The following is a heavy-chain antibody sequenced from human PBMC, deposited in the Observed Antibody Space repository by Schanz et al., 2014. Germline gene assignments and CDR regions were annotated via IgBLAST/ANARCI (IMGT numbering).Heavy chain of an antibody. CDR3: ARPRCDYGEVDY. Sequence: QAQLMESGGGVVQPGTSLILSCSVSGFSLNTYGIHWFRQPAGKGLEWVAVIWNNGVTKYYADSVRGRFTISRDRFQNTLYLRMSSLRAEDTAVYDSARPRCDYGEVDYWGQGTLVTVSS. D-gene: IGHD4-17*01. J-gene: IGHJ4*02. CDR2: IWNNGVTK. CDR1: GFSLNTYG. V-gene: IGHV3-33*01.